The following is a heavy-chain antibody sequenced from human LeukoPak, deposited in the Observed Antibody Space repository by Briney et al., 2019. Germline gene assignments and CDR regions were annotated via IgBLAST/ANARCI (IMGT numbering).Heavy chain of an antibody. Sequence: GASVKVSCKASGYTFSAYAINWVRQAPGQGLEWMGWINTNTGYPAYAQGFTGRFVFSLDTSVTTAYLQISSLQTEDTAVYYCAREAYLCSSGSCYLDSWGQGTLVSVS. V-gene: IGHV7-4-1*02. CDR1: GYTFSAYA. CDR2: INTNTGYP. D-gene: IGHD2-2*01. CDR3: AREAYLCSSGSCYLDS. J-gene: IGHJ4*02.